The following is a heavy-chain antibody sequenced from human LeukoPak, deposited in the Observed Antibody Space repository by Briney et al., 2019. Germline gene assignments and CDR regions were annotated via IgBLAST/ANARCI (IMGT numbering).Heavy chain of an antibody. CDR1: GGSFSGYY. CDR3: TTDYYDSSGYYFPFGY. V-gene: IGHV4-34*01. CDR2: INHSGGT. Sequence: SETLSLTCAVYGGSFSGYYWSWIRQPPGKGLEWIGEINHSGGTNYNPSLKSRVTISVDTSKNQFSLKLSSVTAEDTAVYYCTTDYYDSSGYYFPFGYWGQGTLVTVSS. J-gene: IGHJ4*02. D-gene: IGHD3-22*01.